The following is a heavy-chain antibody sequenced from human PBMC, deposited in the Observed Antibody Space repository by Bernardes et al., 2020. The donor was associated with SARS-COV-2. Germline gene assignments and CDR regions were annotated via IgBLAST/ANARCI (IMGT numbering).Heavy chain of an antibody. Sequence: GGSLRLSCEASGFTFNNYGMHWVRRAPDKGLEWVAVIWYDGSTKYYADSVKGRFTVSRDNSKSTLYLQMNSLRVEDTATYYCVRRFCAVSSACGNFYGMGVWGQGTTVTVSS. CDR3: VRRFCAVSSACGNFYGMGV. D-gene: IGHD2-21*01. V-gene: IGHV3-33*03. J-gene: IGHJ6*02. CDR2: IWYDGSTK. CDR1: GFTFNNYG.